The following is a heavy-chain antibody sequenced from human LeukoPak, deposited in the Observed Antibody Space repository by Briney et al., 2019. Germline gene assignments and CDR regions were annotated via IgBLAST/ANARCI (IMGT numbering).Heavy chain of an antibody. D-gene: IGHD6-19*01. CDR2: INPNSGGP. Sequence: ASVKVSCKASGYTFTSYGISWVRQAPGQGLEWMGWINPNSGGPNYAQKFQGRVTVTRDTSISTAYMELSRLRSDDTAVYYCARGAVDVSLDYWGQGTLVTVSS. V-gene: IGHV1-2*02. CDR1: GYTFTSYG. CDR3: ARGAVDVSLDY. J-gene: IGHJ4*02.